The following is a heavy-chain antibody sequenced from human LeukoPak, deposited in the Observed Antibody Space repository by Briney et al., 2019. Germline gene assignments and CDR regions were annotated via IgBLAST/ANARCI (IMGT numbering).Heavy chain of an antibody. CDR1: GDSINSGGYY. CDR3: ARNSDTSGYYFDY. J-gene: IGHJ4*02. Sequence: SQTLSLTCTVSGDSINSGGYYWSWIRQHPGMGLEWIGYIYFSGSAYYNPSLKSRVSISVDTSKNQFSLKLSAVTAADTAMYYCARNSDTSGYYFDYWGQGTLVTVSS. CDR2: IYFSGSA. D-gene: IGHD3-22*01. V-gene: IGHV4-31*03.